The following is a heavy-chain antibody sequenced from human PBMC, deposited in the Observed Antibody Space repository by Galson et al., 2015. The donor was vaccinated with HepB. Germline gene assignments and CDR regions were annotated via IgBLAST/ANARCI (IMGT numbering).Heavy chain of an antibody. CDR2: IYSGGST. J-gene: IGHJ4*02. CDR1: GFTVSSNY. V-gene: IGHV3-53*01. Sequence: SLRLSCAASGFTVSSNYMSWVRQAPGKGLEWVSVIYSGGSTYYADSVKGRFTISRDNSKNTLYLQMNSLRAEDTAVYYCARVRPYYYDSSGYYYDTYYFDYWGQGTLVTVSS. CDR3: ARVRPYYYDSSGYYYDTYYFDY. D-gene: IGHD3-22*01.